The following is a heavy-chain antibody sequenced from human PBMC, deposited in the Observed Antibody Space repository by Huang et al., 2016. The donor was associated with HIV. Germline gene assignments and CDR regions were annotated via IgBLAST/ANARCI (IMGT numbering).Heavy chain of an antibody. V-gene: IGHV1-69*01. D-gene: IGHD6-6*01. CDR1: GGTFSTYA. Sequence: QVQLVQSGAEVKKPGSSVKVSCKASGGTFSTYAISWVRQAPGQGLEWRGGIIPIFGTANYAQKFQGTVTITADEFTSTAYMELSSLRSEDTALYYCARGRTRSSLYDSYYGLDVWGQGTTVTVSS. CDR2: IIPIFGTA. J-gene: IGHJ6*02. CDR3: ARGRTRSSLYDSYYGLDV.